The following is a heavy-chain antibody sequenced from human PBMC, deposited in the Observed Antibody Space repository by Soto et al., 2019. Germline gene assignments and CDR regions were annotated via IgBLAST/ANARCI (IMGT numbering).Heavy chain of an antibody. CDR1: GFTFSSYW. CDR3: ARDPGAGVAARRSNYYYYYGMDV. J-gene: IGHJ6*02. D-gene: IGHD6-6*01. CDR2: IKQDGSEK. V-gene: IGHV3-7*01. Sequence: GGSLRLSCAASGFTFSSYWMSWVRQAPGKGLEWVANIKQDGSEKYYVDSVKGRFTISRDNAKNSLYLQMNSLRAEDTAVYYCARDPGAGVAARRSNYYYYYGMDVWGQGTTVTVSS.